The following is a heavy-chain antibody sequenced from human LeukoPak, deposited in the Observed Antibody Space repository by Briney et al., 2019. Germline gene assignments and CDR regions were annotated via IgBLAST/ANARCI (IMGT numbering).Heavy chain of an antibody. CDR3: ARKSGSYFPPNDNWFDP. J-gene: IGHJ5*02. V-gene: IGHV1-8*01. Sequence: ASVKVSCKASGYTFTSYDINWVRQATGQGLEWMGWMNPNSGNTGYAQKFQGRVTMTRNTSISTAYMEPSSLRSEDTAVYYCARKSGSYFPPNDNWFDPWGQGTLVTVSS. CDR2: MNPNSGNT. D-gene: IGHD1-26*01. CDR1: GYTFTSYD.